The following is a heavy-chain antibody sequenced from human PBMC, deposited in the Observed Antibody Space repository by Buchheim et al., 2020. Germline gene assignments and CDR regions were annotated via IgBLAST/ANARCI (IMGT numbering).Heavy chain of an antibody. J-gene: IGHJ3*02. CDR3: ARDQSIAVAGVDAFDI. Sequence: QVQLVESGGGVVQPGRSLRLSCAASGFTFSSYGMHWVRQAPGKGLEWVAVISYDGSNKYYADSVKGRFTISRDNSKNTLYLQMNSLRAEDTAVYYCARDQSIAVAGVDAFDIWGQGT. CDR2: ISYDGSNK. CDR1: GFTFSSYG. D-gene: IGHD6-19*01. V-gene: IGHV3-30*03.